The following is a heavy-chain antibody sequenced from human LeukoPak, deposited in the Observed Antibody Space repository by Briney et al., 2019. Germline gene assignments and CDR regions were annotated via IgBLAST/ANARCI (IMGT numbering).Heavy chain of an antibody. D-gene: IGHD3-10*01. J-gene: IGHJ5*02. CDR2: IRQDGSEQ. V-gene: IGHV3-7*01. CDR3: ARPLLYYYGSETYFWFDP. CDR1: GFTFTTYW. Sequence: GGSLRLSCAASGFTFTTYWMGWVRQAPGKGLEWVANIRQDGSEQYYVDSVKGRFTISRDNAKNSLSLQMNSLRAEDTAVYYCARPLLYYYGSETYFWFDPWGQGTLVTVSS.